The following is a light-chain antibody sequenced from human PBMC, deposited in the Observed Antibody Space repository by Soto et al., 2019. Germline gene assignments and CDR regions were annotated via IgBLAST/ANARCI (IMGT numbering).Light chain of an antibody. J-gene: IGKJ2*01. CDR3: QQYYSWPRT. Sequence: EIVMTQSPATLSVSPGERATLSCRASQSVSSNLAWYQQKPGLAPRLLIYAASTRATGVPASFSGSGSGTELTLTISRLQSEDFALYYCQQYYSWPRTFGQGTKVAIK. CDR1: QSVSSN. CDR2: AAS. V-gene: IGKV3-15*01.